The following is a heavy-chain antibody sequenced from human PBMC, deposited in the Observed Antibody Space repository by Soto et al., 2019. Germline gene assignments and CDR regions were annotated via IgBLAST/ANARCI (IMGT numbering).Heavy chain of an antibody. CDR2: IIPIFGTT. CDR1: GGTFSSYA. Sequence: QVQLVQSGAEVKKPGSSGKVSCKASGGTFSSYAIDWVRQAPGQGLEWMGGIIPIFGTTNYAQKLQGRVKLPADESTRTAYMELSTLTSEDTAVYYCARGTVTGSEYNYYYYGMDVWGQGTTVTVSS. CDR3: ARGTVTGSEYNYYYYGMDV. V-gene: IGHV1-69*12. D-gene: IGHD1-1*01. J-gene: IGHJ6*02.